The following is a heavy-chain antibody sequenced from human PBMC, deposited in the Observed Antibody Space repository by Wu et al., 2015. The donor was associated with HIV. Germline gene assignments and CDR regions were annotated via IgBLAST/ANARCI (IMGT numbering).Heavy chain of an antibody. CDR3: ARGHYYDSSSSPMY. CDR1: GYIFTDYG. D-gene: IGHD3-22*01. V-gene: IGHV1-18*01. J-gene: IGHJ4*02. CDR2: ISAQNGNT. Sequence: VQSGGEVKKPGASVRIACKSSGYIFTDYGIHWVRQAPGEGLEWMGWISAQNGNTKYAQKFQDRVMMTTETSSSTAYMELKSLRSDDSGVYFCARGHYYDSSSSPMYWGPGSRVTVSS.